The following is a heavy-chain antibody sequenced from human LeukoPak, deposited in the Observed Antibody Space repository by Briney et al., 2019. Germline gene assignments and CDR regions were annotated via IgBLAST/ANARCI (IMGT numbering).Heavy chain of an antibody. V-gene: IGHV3-23*01. Sequence: GGSLRLSCAASGFTVSSNYMSWVRQAPGKGLEWVSAISGSGGSTYYADSVKGRFTISRDNSKNTLYLQMNSLRAEDTAVYYCAKVHTAMLYYYYYMDVWGKGTTVTVSS. D-gene: IGHD5-18*01. CDR3: AKVHTAMLYYYYYMDV. J-gene: IGHJ6*03. CDR1: GFTVSSNY. CDR2: ISGSGGST.